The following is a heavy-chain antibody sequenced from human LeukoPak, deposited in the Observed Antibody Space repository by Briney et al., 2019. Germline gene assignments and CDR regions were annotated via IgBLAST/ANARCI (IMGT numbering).Heavy chain of an antibody. CDR2: MNNDGRVI. V-gene: IGHV3-74*03. CDR3: AREFEATGFWALDY. J-gene: IGHJ4*02. Sequence: GGSLRLSCRVSGFTFNTYWMHWVRQAPGKGLVWVSRMNNDGRVITYADSVKGRFTISRDNAKNTLYLQMNRLRAEDTAVYYCAREFEATGFWALDYWGQGTLVTASS. CDR1: GFTFNTYW. D-gene: IGHD3-16*01.